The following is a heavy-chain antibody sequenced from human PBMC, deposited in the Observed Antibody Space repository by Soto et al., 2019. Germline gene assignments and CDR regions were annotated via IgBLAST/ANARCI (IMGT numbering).Heavy chain of an antibody. V-gene: IGHV4-34*01. D-gene: IGHD3-10*01. J-gene: IGHJ6*02. CDR2: IKHRGST. CDR1: GGSFSGYS. Sequence: PSETLSLTCAVYGGSFSGYSWSWIRQPPGKGLGWIGEIKHRGSTNYNPSIKSRVTITVDTSKNQFSLMLSSVTAADTAVYYCARGPVRYYVSGSYYSHYYYYGMDVWGQGTTVTVSS. CDR3: ARGPVRYYVSGSYYSHYYYYGMDV.